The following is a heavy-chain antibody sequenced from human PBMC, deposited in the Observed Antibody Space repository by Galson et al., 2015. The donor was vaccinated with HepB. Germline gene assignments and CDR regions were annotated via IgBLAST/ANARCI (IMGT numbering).Heavy chain of an antibody. CDR3: ARDQVLWFGSDEGGMDV. D-gene: IGHD3-10*01. Sequence: SLRLSCAASGFTFSRYWMHWVRQAPGKGLVWVSRINSDGRSTSYADSVKGRFTISRDNAKNTMYLQKNSLRAEDTAVYYCARDQVLWFGSDEGGMDVWGQGTTVTVSS. J-gene: IGHJ6*02. CDR2: INSDGRST. V-gene: IGHV3-74*01. CDR1: GFTFSRYW.